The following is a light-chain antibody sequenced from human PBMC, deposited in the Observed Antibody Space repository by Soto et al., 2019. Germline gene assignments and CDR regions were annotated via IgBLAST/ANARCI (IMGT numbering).Light chain of an antibody. J-gene: IGKJ4*01. Sequence: DIQMTQSPSSLSASVGDRVTITCRASQSISNYVNWYQQRPGKTPKLLIYAASSLQSGVSSRFSGRGSGTDFTLTISRLQREDFATYYCQQSYTLSLSFGGGTKVDNK. CDR1: QSISNY. CDR2: AAS. CDR3: QQSYTLSLS. V-gene: IGKV1-39*01.